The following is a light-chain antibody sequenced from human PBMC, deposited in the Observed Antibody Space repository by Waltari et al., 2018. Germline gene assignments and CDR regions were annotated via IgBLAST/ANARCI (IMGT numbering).Light chain of an antibody. V-gene: IGKV1-13*02. CDR2: DAS. CDR3: HQFTGYPVT. Sequence: AIQMTQSPSSLSASVGDRVTITCRASQGITTTLAWYQQKAGKPPKLLIYDASTLASAFPSRFRGSGSGTDFPLTLNSLLPEDVATYSCHQFTGYPVTLGQGTKIQIK. CDR1: QGITTT. J-gene: IGKJ2*01.